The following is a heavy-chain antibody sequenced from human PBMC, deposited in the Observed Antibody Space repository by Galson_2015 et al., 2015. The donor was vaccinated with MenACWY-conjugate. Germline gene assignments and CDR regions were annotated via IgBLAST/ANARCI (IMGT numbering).Heavy chain of an antibody. J-gene: IGHJ6*02. Sequence: SLRLSCAASGFTFSNYWMTWVRQAPGKGLQWVANIKRDGSELSYVDSVKGRFTISRDNAKNSLYLQMNSLRVEDTAVYYCARGYYGMDVWGQGTTVTVSS. CDR1: GFTFSNYW. V-gene: IGHV3-7*03. CDR2: IKRDGSEL. CDR3: ARGYYGMDV.